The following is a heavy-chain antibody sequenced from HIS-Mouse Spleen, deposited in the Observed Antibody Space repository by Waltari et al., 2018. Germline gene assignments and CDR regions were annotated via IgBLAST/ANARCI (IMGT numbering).Heavy chain of an antibody. CDR1: GGSISSSSYY. V-gene: IGHV4-39*07. Sequence: QLQLQESGPGLVKPSETLSLTCTVSGGSISSSSYYWGWIRQPPGKGLEWIGSIYYRWITHSNPSLKSRVTISVDTSKNQFSLKLSSVTAADTAVYYCAREIPYSSSWYDWYFDLWGRGTLVTVSS. CDR3: AREIPYSSSWYDWYFDL. D-gene: IGHD6-13*01. J-gene: IGHJ2*01. CDR2: IYYRWIT.